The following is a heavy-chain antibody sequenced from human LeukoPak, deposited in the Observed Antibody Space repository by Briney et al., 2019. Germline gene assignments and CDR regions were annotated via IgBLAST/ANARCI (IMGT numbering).Heavy chain of an antibody. V-gene: IGHV3-66*01. Sequence: GGSLRLSCAASGFTFSNYAMTWVRQAPGKGLEWVSVIYSGGDTYYADSVKGRFTISRDDSKNTPYLQMNSLRAEDTAVYYCARDRGAYYYDTGFWGQGTLVTVSS. CDR2: IYSGGDT. CDR1: GFTFSNYA. D-gene: IGHD3-22*01. CDR3: ARDRGAYYYDTGF. J-gene: IGHJ4*02.